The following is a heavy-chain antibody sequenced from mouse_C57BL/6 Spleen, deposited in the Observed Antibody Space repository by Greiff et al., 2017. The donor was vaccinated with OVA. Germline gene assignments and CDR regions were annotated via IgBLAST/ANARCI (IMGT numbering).Heavy chain of an antibody. V-gene: IGHV1-69*01. CDR2: IDPSDSYT. Sequence: VQLQQPGAELVMPGASVKLSCKASGYTFTSYWMHWVKQRPGQGLEWIGEIDPSDSYTNYNQKFKGKSTLTVDKSSSTAYMQLSSLTSEDSAVYYCARPNYYGSNPYAMDYWGQGTSVTVSS. CDR1: GYTFTSYW. J-gene: IGHJ4*01. D-gene: IGHD1-1*01. CDR3: ARPNYYGSNPYAMDY.